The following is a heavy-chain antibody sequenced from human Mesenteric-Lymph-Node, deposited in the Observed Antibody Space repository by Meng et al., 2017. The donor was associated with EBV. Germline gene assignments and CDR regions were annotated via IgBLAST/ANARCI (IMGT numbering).Heavy chain of an antibody. V-gene: IGHV4-30-2*06. Sequence: QLQLGESGSGLVKPSQTLSCTCTGSGGSVNSGGYSWSWIRQSPEKGLEWIGYVHHSGLTYYNPSLETRVIISLERSKNQFSLKLTSVTAADTAVYYCAGGDYVNQFNYWGQGTLVTVSS. J-gene: IGHJ4*02. CDR3: AGGDYVNQFNY. CDR1: GGSVNSGGYS. D-gene: IGHD4-17*01. CDR2: VHHSGLT.